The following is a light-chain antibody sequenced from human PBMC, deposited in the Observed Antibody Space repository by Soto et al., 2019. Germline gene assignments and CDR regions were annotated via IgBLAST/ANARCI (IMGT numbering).Light chain of an antibody. CDR2: DVT. V-gene: IGLV2-11*01. Sequence: QSALTQPRSVSGSPXQSVTISCXGTSXDVGAYNFVSWYQQHPGTAPKLMIYDVTKRPSGVPDRFSASKSGNTASLTISGLQVEDEADYYCCSYAGSYTLVFGGGTKVTVL. J-gene: IGLJ2*01. CDR3: CSYAGSYTLV. CDR1: SXDVGAYNF.